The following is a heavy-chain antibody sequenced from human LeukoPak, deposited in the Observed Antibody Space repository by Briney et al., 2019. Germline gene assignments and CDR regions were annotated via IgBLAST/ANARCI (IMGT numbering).Heavy chain of an antibody. CDR3: ARGHRDFDY. J-gene: IGHJ4*02. V-gene: IGHV4-61*02. CDR2: IYTSGST. CDR1: GGSISSVNDY. D-gene: IGHD1-14*01. Sequence: PTETLSLTCTVSGGSISSVNDYWSWIRQPAGKGLEWIGRIYTSGSTNYNPSLKSRVTMSVDTSKNQFSLKLSSVTAADTAVYYCARGHRDFDYWGQGSLVTVSS.